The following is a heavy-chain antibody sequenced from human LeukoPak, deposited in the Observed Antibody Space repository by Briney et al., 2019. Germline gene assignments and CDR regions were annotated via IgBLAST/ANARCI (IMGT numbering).Heavy chain of an antibody. CDR2: TRNKANGYTT. J-gene: IGHJ4*02. D-gene: IGHD6-13*01. CDR3: ARVHSSSWDGSYFDS. Sequence: GGSLRLSCAASGFTFSDHYMDWVRQAPGKGLEWVGRTRNKANGYTTEYVASVKGRFTISRDDSKNSLFLQMNSLKTEDTAVHYCARVHSSSWDGSYFDSWGQGTLVTVSS. V-gene: IGHV3-72*01. CDR1: GFTFSDHY.